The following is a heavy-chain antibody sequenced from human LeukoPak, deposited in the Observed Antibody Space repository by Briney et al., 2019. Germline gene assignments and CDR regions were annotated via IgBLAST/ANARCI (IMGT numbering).Heavy chain of an antibody. D-gene: IGHD1-1*01. CDR2: IYHSGST. CDR3: ARGSRTTAFHFYYYMDV. Sequence: SETLSLTCAVSGYSISSDSYWGWIRQPPGKGLERIGSIYHSGSTYYNSSLKSRVTISVDTSKNQFSLKLSSVTAADTAVYFCARGSRTTAFHFYYYMDVWGKGTTVTVSS. CDR1: GYSISSDSY. V-gene: IGHV4-38-2*01. J-gene: IGHJ6*03.